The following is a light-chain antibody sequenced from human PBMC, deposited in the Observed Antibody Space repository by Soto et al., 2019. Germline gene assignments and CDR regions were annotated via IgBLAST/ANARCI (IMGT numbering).Light chain of an antibody. CDR3: QQSHSTPVT. Sequence: DIQMTQFPSSLSASVGDRVTITCRASQSLSGYLNWYQQKPGKAPNLLIYAASSLQSGVPSRFSGSGSGTDFTLTISSLQPEDFATYYCQQSHSTPVTFGQGTKVEIK. V-gene: IGKV1-39*01. CDR2: AAS. CDR1: QSLSGY. J-gene: IGKJ1*01.